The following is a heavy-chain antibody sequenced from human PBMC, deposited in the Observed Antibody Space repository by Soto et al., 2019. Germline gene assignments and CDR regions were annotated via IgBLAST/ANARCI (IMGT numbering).Heavy chain of an antibody. V-gene: IGHV1-69*13. CDR2: IIPIFGTA. J-gene: IGHJ6*02. Sequence: GASVKVSCKASGGTFSSYAISWVRQAPGQGLEWMGGIIPIFGTANYAQKFQGRVTITADESTSTAYMELSSLRSEDTAVCYCALADIVVVPAATATRYYGMDVWGQGTTVTVS. CDR1: GGTFSSYA. CDR3: ALADIVVVPAATATRYYGMDV. D-gene: IGHD2-2*01.